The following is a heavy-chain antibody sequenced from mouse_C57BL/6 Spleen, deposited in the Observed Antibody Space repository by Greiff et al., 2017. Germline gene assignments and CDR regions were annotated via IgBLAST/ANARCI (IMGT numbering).Heavy chain of an antibody. J-gene: IGHJ4*01. CDR2: INPSNGGT. Sequence: QVQLQQPGTALVKPGASVKLSCKASGYTFTSYWMHWVKQRPGQGLEWIGNINPSNGGTNYNEKFKSKATLTVDKSASTAYMQLSSLTSDDSAVYYCASHDYDYAMDYWGQGTSVTVSS. D-gene: IGHD2-4*01. CDR1: GYTFTSYW. V-gene: IGHV1-53*01. CDR3: ASHDYDYAMDY.